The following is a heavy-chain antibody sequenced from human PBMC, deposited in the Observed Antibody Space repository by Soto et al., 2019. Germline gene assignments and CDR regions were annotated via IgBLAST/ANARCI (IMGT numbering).Heavy chain of an antibody. CDR3: APAPNGLDV. J-gene: IGHJ6*02. Sequence: GGSLRLSCVASGFTFSSYEMNWVRQAPGKGLEWVSYISSTGSITHYPDSVRGRFTISRDNAKSSLFLQMSSLRVEDKAVYYCAPAPNGLDVWAQGTTVTVYS. V-gene: IGHV3-48*03. CDR2: ISSTGSIT. CDR1: GFTFSSYE. D-gene: IGHD2-2*01.